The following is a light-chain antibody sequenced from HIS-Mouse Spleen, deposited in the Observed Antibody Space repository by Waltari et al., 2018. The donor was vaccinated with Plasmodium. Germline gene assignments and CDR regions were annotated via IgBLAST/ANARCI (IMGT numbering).Light chain of an antibody. CDR2: EVS. J-gene: IGLJ2*01. CDR3: SSYAGSNNLV. V-gene: IGLV2-8*01. Sequence: QSALTQPPSASGSPGQSVTLSCTGTSSDVGGYNYVSWYQQPPGKAPKLRIYEVSKRPSGVPDRFSGSKSGNTASLTVSGLQAEDEADYYCSSYAGSNNLVVGGGTKLTVL. CDR1: SSDVGGYNY.